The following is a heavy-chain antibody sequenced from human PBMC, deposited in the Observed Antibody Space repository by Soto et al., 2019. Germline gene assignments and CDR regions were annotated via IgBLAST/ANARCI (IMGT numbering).Heavy chain of an antibody. D-gene: IGHD1-26*01. CDR1: GFTFSSYA. J-gene: IGHJ1*01. Sequence: GGSLRLSCAASGFTFSSYAMHWVRQAPGKGLEWVAVISYDGSNKYYADSVKGRFTISRDNSKNTLYLQMNSLRAEDTAVYYCARDQAVYGANGYFQHWGQGTLVTVSS. V-gene: IGHV3-30-3*01. CDR2: ISYDGSNK. CDR3: ARDQAVYGANGYFQH.